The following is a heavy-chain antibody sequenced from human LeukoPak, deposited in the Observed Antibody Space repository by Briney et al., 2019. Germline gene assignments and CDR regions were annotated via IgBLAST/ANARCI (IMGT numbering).Heavy chain of an antibody. Sequence: SETLSLTCTVSGGSISSYYWSWIRQPPGKGLEWIGYIHYSGSTNHNPSLKSRVTISVDTSKNQFSLKLSSVTAADTAVYYCARDDTGVFDYWGQGTLVTVYS. CDR2: IHYSGST. CDR3: ARDDTGVFDY. D-gene: IGHD5-18*01. V-gene: IGHV4-59*01. CDR1: GGSISSYY. J-gene: IGHJ4*02.